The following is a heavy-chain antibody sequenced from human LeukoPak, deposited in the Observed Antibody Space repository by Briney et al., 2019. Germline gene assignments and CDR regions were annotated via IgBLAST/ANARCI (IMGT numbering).Heavy chain of an antibody. CDR3: AREATASYYDNSGFHSSKDYFDS. J-gene: IGHJ4*02. CDR1: GGPFGNYP. CDR2: IIPFFGTT. V-gene: IGHV1-69*05. D-gene: IGHD3-22*01. Sequence: SVKVSCKASGGPFGNYPISWLRQAPGQGLEWMGGIIPFFGTTNYAQKLQGRVRITTDESTSTVYLHLSSLRSEDTAVYYCAREATASYYDNSGFHSSKDYFDSWGQGTLVTVSS.